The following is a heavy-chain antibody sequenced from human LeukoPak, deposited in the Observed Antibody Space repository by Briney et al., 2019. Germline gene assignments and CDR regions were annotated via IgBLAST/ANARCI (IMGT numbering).Heavy chain of an antibody. D-gene: IGHD1-26*01. CDR1: GGSISDYH. CDR3: ARRFGGSQGEGFDY. Sequence: SETLSLTCTVSGGSISDYHWTWIRQTPGKGLEWIGFVHYIGTTNYDPSLKSRVTISLDTSKNQFSLKLTSMSAADTAVYYCARRFGGSQGEGFDYWGQGTLVTVSS. V-gene: IGHV4-59*08. J-gene: IGHJ4*02. CDR2: VHYIGTT.